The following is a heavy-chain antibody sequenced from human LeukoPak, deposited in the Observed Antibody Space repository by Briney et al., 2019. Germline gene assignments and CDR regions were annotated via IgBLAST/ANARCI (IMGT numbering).Heavy chain of an antibody. CDR2: IKSKTDGGTT. CDR3: NTYYYNSGGYGGFDY. D-gene: IGHD3-22*01. V-gene: IGHV3-15*01. J-gene: IGHJ4*02. CDR1: EFTFSNAW. Sequence: GGSLRLSCVASEFTFSNAWMSWVRQAPGKGLEWVGRIKSKTDGGTTDYAAPVKGRFTISRGDSKNTLYLQMNSLKTEDTAVYYCNTYYYNSGGYGGFDYWGQGTLVTVSS.